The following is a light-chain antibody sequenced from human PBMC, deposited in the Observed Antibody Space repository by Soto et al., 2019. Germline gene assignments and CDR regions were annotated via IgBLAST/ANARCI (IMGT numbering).Light chain of an antibody. Sequence: EIVLTQSPGTLSLSPRERATLSCRASQSVSSNLAWYQQKAGQAPRLLIYGASTRATGIPARFSGSGSGTDFTLTISSLEPEDSAIYYCQQRSSWHTFGQGTKVDIK. CDR3: QQRSSWHT. J-gene: IGKJ1*01. CDR2: GAS. CDR1: QSVSSN. V-gene: IGKV3D-11*02.